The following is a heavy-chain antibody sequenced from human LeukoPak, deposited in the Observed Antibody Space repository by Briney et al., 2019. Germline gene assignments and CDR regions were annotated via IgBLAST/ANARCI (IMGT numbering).Heavy chain of an antibody. D-gene: IGHD2-2*02. CDR2: IYHSGST. CDR1: GGSISSYY. J-gene: IGHJ4*02. Sequence: SETLSLTCTVSGGSISSYYWSWIRQPPGKGLEWIGYIYHSGSTNYNPSLKGRVTISVDTSKNQFSLKLSSVTAADTAVYYCARKLYDYFDYWGQGTLVTVSS. CDR3: ARKLYDYFDY. V-gene: IGHV4-59*01.